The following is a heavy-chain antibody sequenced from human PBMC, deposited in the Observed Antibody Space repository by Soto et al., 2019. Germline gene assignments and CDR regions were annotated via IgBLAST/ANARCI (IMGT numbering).Heavy chain of an antibody. Sequence: QITLKESGPTLVKPTQTLTLTCSISGFSPSTSGVGVGWIRQPPGKSLEWLALIYWDDVQHDNPSLETRLTITKDNFRSQVVRTMTNMDPADTATYYCAHSPCTGGTCYLFDYWGQGTLVTVSS. CDR3: AHSPCTGGTCYLFDY. D-gene: IGHD2-15*01. J-gene: IGHJ4*02. V-gene: IGHV2-5*02. CDR1: GFSPSTSGVG. CDR2: IYWDDVQ.